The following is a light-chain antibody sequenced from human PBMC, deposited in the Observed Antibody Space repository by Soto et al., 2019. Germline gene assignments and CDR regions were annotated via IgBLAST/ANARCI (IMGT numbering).Light chain of an antibody. CDR1: QSISTW. CDR3: QQFNNYPLT. V-gene: IGKV1-5*01. J-gene: IGKJ4*01. CDR2: AAS. Sequence: DIQMTQSPSTLSASVGDRVTITCRASQSISTWLAWYQQEPGKAPKLLIYAASSLQSGVPSRFSGSGSGTDFTLTISSLQPEDFATYYCQQFNNYPLTFGGGTKVDIK.